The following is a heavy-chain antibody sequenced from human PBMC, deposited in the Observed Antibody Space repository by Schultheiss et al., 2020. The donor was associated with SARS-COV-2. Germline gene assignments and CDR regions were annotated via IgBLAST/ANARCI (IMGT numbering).Heavy chain of an antibody. D-gene: IGHD3-10*01. J-gene: IGHJ5*02. Sequence: GGSLRLSCAASGFTFSSYGMHWVRQAPGKGLEWVAVIWYDGSNKYYPGSVKGRFTISRDNSKNTLYLQMNSLRAEDTAVYYCARGSRGSGRGFDPWGQGTLVTVSS. CDR1: GFTFSSYG. CDR2: IWYDGSNK. V-gene: IGHV3-33*01. CDR3: ARGSRGSGRGFDP.